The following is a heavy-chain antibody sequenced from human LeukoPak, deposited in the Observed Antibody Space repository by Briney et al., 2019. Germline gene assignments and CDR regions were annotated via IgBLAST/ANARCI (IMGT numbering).Heavy chain of an antibody. CDR1: GFTFSSCS. V-gene: IGHV3-21*01. CDR3: ARVLAGDGYDY. J-gene: IGHJ4*02. D-gene: IGHD5-24*01. CDR2: ISSSSSYI. Sequence: GGSLRLSCAASGFTFSSCSMNWVRQAPGKGLEWVSSISSSSSYIYYADSVKGRFTISRDNAKNSLYLQMNSLRAEDTAVYYCARVLAGDGYDYWGQGTLVTVSS.